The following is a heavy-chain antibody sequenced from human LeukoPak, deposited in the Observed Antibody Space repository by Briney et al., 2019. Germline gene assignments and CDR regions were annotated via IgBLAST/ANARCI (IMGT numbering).Heavy chain of an antibody. Sequence: PGGSLRLSCAASGFTFSNHGMNWVRQAPGKGLEWVSGISGSGGSTYYADSVKGRFTISRDNSKNTLYLQMNSLGAEDTAVYYCAKWFDPWGQGTLVTVSS. CDR2: ISGSGGST. J-gene: IGHJ5*02. CDR1: GFTFSNHG. V-gene: IGHV3-23*01. CDR3: AKWFDP.